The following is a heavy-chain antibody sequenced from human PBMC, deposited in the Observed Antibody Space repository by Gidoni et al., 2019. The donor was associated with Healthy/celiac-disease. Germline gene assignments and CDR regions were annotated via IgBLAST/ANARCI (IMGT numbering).Heavy chain of an antibody. CDR1: GGSFSGYY. CDR2: INHSGST. D-gene: IGHD3-22*01. V-gene: IGHV4-34*01. Sequence: QVQLQQWGAGLLKPSETLSLTCAVYGGSFSGYYWSWIRQPPGKGLEWIGEINHSGSTNYNPSLKSRVTISVDTSKNQFSLKLSSVTAADTAVYYCARSPFDDSSGHPTRVYYFDYWGQGTLVTVSS. J-gene: IGHJ4*02. CDR3: ARSPFDDSSGHPTRVYYFDY.